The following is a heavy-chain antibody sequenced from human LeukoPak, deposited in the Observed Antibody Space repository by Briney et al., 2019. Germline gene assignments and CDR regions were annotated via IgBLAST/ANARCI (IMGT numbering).Heavy chain of an antibody. V-gene: IGHV5-10-1*01. J-gene: IGHJ4*02. CDR2: IDPSDSYT. CDR1: GYXFTSDW. Sequence: GESLKISCNGSGYXFTSDWISWVRQMPGKGLEWMGRIDPSDSYTNYSPSFQGHVTISVDKSISTAYLQWSSLKASDTAIYYCARHFGAVGAFDYWGQGSLITVSS. D-gene: IGHD1-26*01. CDR3: ARHFGAVGAFDY.